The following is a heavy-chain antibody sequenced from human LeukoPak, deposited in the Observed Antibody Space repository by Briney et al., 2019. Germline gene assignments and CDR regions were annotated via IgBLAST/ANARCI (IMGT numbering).Heavy chain of an antibody. CDR3: ARVAHAFGI. CDR1: GGSISSGDYC. J-gene: IGHJ3*02. Sequence: QTLSLTCTVSGGSISSGDYCWSWIRQPPGKGLEWIGYIYYSGSTYYTPSLKSRVTISVDTSKNQFSLKLSSVTAADTAVYYCARVAHAFGIWGQGTMVTVSS. CDR2: IYYSGST. V-gene: IGHV4-30-4*01.